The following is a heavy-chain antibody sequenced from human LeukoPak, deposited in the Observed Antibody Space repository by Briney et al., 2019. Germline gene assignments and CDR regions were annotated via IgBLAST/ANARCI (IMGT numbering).Heavy chain of an antibody. CDR2: ISSNGGST. Sequence: GGSLRLSCAASGFTFSSYAMHWVRQAPGKGLEYVSAISSNGGSTYYANSVKGRFTISRDNSKNTLYLQMGSLRAEDMAVYYCARGPLYSGYDYFDYWGQGTLVTVSS. CDR3: ARGPLYSGYDYFDY. J-gene: IGHJ4*02. V-gene: IGHV3-64*01. CDR1: GFTFSSYA. D-gene: IGHD5-12*01.